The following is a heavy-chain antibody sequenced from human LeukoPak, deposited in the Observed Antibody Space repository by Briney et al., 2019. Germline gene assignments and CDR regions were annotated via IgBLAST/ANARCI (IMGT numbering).Heavy chain of an antibody. J-gene: IGHJ4*02. CDR1: GGSISSSSYY. CDR3: ARRGDYSNYQALDY. Sequence: PSETLSLTCTVSGGSISSSSYYWGWIRQPPGKGLEWIGSIYYSGSTYYNPSLKSRVTISVDTSKNQLSLKLSSVTAADTAVYYCARRGDYSNYQALDYWGQGTLVTVSP. V-gene: IGHV4-39*01. D-gene: IGHD4-11*01. CDR2: IYYSGST.